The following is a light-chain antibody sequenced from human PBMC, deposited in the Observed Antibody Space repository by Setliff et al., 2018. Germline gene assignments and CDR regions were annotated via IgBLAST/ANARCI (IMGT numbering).Light chain of an antibody. J-gene: IGLJ2*01. V-gene: IGLV1-40*01. CDR3: QSYDSSLSVVV. CDR2: GNS. CDR1: SSNIGAGYD. Sequence: QSALTQPPSVSGAPGQRVTIPCTGSSSNIGAGYDVHWYQHLPGTVPKLLIYGNSNRPSGVPDRFSGSKSGTSASLAITGLQAEDEADYYCQSYDSSLSVVVFGGGTKVTVL.